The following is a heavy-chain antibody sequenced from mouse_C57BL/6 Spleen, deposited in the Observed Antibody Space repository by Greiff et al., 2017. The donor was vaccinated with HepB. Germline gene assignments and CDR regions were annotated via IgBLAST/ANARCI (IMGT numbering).Heavy chain of an antibody. J-gene: IGHJ2*01. Sequence: EVKVVESGGGLVKPGGSLKLSCAASGFTFSSYTMSWVRQTPEKRLEWVATISGGGGNTYYPDSVKGRFTISRDNAKNTLYLQMSSLRSEDTALYYWARWYYGSSPTTYFDYWGQGTTLTVSS. CDR2: ISGGGGNT. V-gene: IGHV5-9*01. D-gene: IGHD1-1*01. CDR3: ARWYYGSSPTTYFDY. CDR1: GFTFSSYT.